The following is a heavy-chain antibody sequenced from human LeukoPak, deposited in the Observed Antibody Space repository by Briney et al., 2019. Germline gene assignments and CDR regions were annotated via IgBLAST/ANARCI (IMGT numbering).Heavy chain of an antibody. J-gene: IGHJ3*02. D-gene: IGHD3-16*02. Sequence: SVKVSCKASGDNFSSYVITWVRQAPGQGLEWMGRIIPTLDVANFAQKFKGRVTIIADKFTNTADLELSSLRSEDTAVYFCTREGVYSPDPTSYHRLPFDIWGKGTVVIVSS. V-gene: IGHV1-69*04. CDR1: GDNFSSYV. CDR3: TREGVYSPDPTSYHRLPFDI. CDR2: IIPTLDVA.